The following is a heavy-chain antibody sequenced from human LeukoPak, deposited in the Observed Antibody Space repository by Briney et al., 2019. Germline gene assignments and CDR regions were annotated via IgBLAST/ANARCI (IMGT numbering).Heavy chain of an antibody. D-gene: IGHD3-22*01. J-gene: IGHJ4*02. Sequence: ASVKVSCKASGGTFSSYAISWVRQAPGQGLEWMGRIIPILGIANYAQKFQGRVTITGDKSTGTAYMELSSLRSEDTAVYYCAREGRYDSSGWITGCFDYWGQGTLVTVSS. CDR2: IIPILGIA. CDR3: AREGRYDSSGWITGCFDY. CDR1: GGTFSSYA. V-gene: IGHV1-69*04.